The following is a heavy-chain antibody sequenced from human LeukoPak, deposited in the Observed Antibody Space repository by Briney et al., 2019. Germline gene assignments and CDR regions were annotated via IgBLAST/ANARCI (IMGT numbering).Heavy chain of an antibody. V-gene: IGHV4-34*01. D-gene: IGHD3-10*01. CDR3: ARGVYGSGTFSRFGWFDP. J-gene: IGHJ5*02. Sequence: SETLSLTCAVYGGSFSGYYWSWIRQPPGKGLGWIGEINHSGSTNYNPSLKSRVTISVDTSKNQFSLKLSSVTAADTAVYYCARGVYGSGTFSRFGWFDPWGQGTLVTVSS. CDR1: GGSFSGYY. CDR2: INHSGST.